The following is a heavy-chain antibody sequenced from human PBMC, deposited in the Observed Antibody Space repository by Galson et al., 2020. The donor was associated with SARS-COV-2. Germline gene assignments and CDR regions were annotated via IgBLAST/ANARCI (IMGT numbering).Heavy chain of an antibody. CDR3: ARETDDYTSSWYDF. J-gene: IGHJ5*01. CDR1: GFTFSSTA. CDR2: ISYDGTKR. V-gene: IGHV3-30*04. Sequence: GGPLRLTCRASGFTFSSTAMHWVRQAPGKGLEWVAIISYDGTKRYNSDSVKGRFTISRDNSKNTLYLQMDSLTTEDTAVYYCARETDDYTSSWYDFWSQGTLVTVSS. D-gene: IGHD6-13*01.